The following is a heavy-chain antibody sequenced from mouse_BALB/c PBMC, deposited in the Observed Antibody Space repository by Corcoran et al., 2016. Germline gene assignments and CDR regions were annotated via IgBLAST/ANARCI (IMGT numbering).Heavy chain of an antibody. V-gene: IGHV9-3-1*01. J-gene: IGHJ4*01. CDR3: ARAPLHYYAMDY. D-gene: IGHD2-1*01. CDR2: INTYTGEP. Sequence: QIQLVQSGPELKKPGETVKISCKASGYIFTDYGRNWVKQAPGEDLKWMGWINTYTGEPTYADDFKGRFAFSLETSASTAYLQINNLKNEDTSTYFCARAPLHYYAMDYWGQGTSVTVSS. CDR1: GYIFTDYG.